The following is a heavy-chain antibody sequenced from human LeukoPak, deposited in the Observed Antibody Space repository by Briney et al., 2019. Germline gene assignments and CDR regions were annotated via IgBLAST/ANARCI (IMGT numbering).Heavy chain of an antibody. Sequence: PGASLRLSCAASGFTFSSYAMSWVRQAPGKGLEWVSAISGSGGSTYYADSVKGRFTISRDNSKNTLYLQMNSLRAEDTAVYYCAKTGYSYGYAFDIWGQGTMVTVSS. CDR2: ISGSGGST. D-gene: IGHD5-18*01. J-gene: IGHJ3*02. V-gene: IGHV3-23*01. CDR1: GFTFSSYA. CDR3: AKTGYSYGYAFDI.